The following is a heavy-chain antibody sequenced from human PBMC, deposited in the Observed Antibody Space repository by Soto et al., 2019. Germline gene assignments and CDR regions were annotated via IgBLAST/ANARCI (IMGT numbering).Heavy chain of an antibody. CDR1: GFTFSGDV. J-gene: IGHJ6*02. D-gene: IGHD3-16*02. CDR2: ISSNGGST. V-gene: IGHV3-23*01. Sequence: EVQLLESGGGLVQPGGSLRLSCAASGFTFSGDVMSWVRQAPGKGLEWVSGISSNGGSTYYADSVKGRFTISRDNSKNTMYLQMNSLRAEDTAVYYCAKGVSVGLSGSYGMDVWGQGPTVTVSS. CDR3: AKGVSVGLSGSYGMDV.